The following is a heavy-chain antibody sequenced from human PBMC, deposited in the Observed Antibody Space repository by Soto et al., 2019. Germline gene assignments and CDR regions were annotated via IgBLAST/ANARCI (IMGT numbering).Heavy chain of an antibody. CDR2: IIPIFGTA. J-gene: IGHJ6*02. V-gene: IGHV1-69*13. D-gene: IGHD5-12*01. Sequence: ASVKVSCKASGGTFSSYAIRWVRQAPGQGLEWMGGIIPIFGTANYAQKFQGRVTITADESTSTAYMELSSLRSEDTAVYYCARVMRRGYDYYYYYGMDVWGQGTTVTVSS. CDR1: GGTFSSYA. CDR3: ARVMRRGYDYYYYYGMDV.